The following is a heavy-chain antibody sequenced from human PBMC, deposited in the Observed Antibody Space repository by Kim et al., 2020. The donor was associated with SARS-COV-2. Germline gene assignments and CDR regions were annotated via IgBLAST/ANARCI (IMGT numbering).Heavy chain of an antibody. CDR3: ARNRKIWSGYYRDGAHYYYYGRDV. J-gene: IGHJ6*02. D-gene: IGHD3-3*01. CDR1: GFTFSSYA. CDR2: IGTAGDT. Sequence: GGSLRLSCAASGFTFSSYAMHWVRQAPGKGLEWVSAIGTAGDTYYPGSVKGRFTISRENAKNSLYLQMNSLRAGETAVYYCARNRKIWSGYYRDGAHYYYYGRDVWGQGITVTVSS. V-gene: IGHV3-13*01.